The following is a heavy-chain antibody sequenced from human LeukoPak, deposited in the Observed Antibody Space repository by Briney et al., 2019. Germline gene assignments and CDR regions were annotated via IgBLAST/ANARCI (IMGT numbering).Heavy chain of an antibody. CDR2: INPNSGGT. J-gene: IGHJ4*02. CDR3: ARACSSTSCYRN. D-gene: IGHD2-2*02. Sequence: ASVKVSCKASGYTFTGYYMHWVRQAPGQGLEWMGWINPNSGGTNYAQKFQGRVTMTRDTSISTAYMELSRLRSDDTVVYYCARACSSTSCYRNWGQGTLVTVSS. V-gene: IGHV1-2*02. CDR1: GYTFTGYY.